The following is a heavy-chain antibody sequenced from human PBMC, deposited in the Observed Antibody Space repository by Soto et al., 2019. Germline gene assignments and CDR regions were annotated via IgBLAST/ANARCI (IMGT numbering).Heavy chain of an antibody. V-gene: IGHV3-66*01. CDR1: GFTVSSNY. Sequence: EVQLVESGGGLVQPGGSLRLSCAASGFTVSSNYMSWVRQAPGKGLERVSVIYSGGSTYYADSVKGRFTISRDNSKNTLYLEMNSLRAEDTAVYYCARGRLNIVGATWFDPCGQGTLVTVSS. D-gene: IGHD1-26*01. J-gene: IGHJ5*02. CDR2: IYSGGST. CDR3: ARGRLNIVGATWFDP.